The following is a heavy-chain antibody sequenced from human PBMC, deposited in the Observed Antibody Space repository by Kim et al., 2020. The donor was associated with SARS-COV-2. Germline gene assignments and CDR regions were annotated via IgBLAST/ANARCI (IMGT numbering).Heavy chain of an antibody. CDR3: AKDLSPWGYRYYYYGMDV. Sequence: GGSLRLSCAASGFTFSSYGMHWVRQAPGKGLEWVAVISYDGSNKYYADSVKGRFTISRDNSKNTLYLQMNSLRAEDTAVYYCAKDLSPWGYRYYYYGMDVWGQGTTVTVSS. V-gene: IGHV3-30*18. CDR2: ISYDGSNK. D-gene: IGHD4-4*01. CDR1: GFTFSSYG. J-gene: IGHJ6*02.